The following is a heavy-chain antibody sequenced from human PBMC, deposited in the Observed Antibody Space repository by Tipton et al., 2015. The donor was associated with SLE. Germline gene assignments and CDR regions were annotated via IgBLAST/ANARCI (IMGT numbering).Heavy chain of an antibody. CDR1: GYSFTSYW. Sequence: QLVQSGAEVKKPGESLKISCKGSGYSFTSYWIGWVRQMPGKGLEWIGYIYYSGSTYYNPSLKSRVTISVDTSKNQFSLKLSSVTAADTAVYYCARSMSIAARGNAFDIWGQGTMVTVSS. V-gene: IGHV5-51*01. CDR2: IYYSGST. J-gene: IGHJ3*02. D-gene: IGHD6-6*01. CDR3: ARSMSIAARGNAFDI.